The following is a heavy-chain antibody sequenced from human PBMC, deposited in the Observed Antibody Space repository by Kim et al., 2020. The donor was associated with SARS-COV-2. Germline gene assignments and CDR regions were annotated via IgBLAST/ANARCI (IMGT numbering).Heavy chain of an antibody. CDR1: GGSISSYY. CDR2: IYYSGST. V-gene: IGHV4-59*01. D-gene: IGHD3-10*01. Sequence: SETLSLTCTVSGGSISSYYWSWIRQPPGKGLEWIGYIYYSGSTNYNPSLKSRVTISVDTSKNQFSLKLSSVTAADTAVYYCAGSYYYGSGSYGYWGQGTLVTVSS. J-gene: IGHJ4*02. CDR3: AGSYYYGSGSYGY.